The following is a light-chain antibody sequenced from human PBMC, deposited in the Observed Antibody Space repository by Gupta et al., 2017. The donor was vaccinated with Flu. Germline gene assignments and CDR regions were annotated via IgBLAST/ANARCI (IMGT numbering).Light chain of an antibody. CDR3: QQEDKEHPVGT. Sequence: LSLFKGERDNRSRRARQRGRRKSLDWYKERQSQAPERLIYGASDRAEGGSGNCSGSGVGTDANLTISRREPEDFELYYCQQEDKEHPVGTFGHGTKVEIK. CDR2: GAS. CDR1: QRGRRKS. J-gene: IGKJ3*01. V-gene: IGKV3-20*01.